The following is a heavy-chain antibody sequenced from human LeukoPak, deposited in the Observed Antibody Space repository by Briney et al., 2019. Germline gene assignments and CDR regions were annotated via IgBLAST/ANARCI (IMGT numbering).Heavy chain of an antibody. CDR3: AKNVMTTVLSPFDY. V-gene: IGHV3-30*18. J-gene: IGHJ4*02. D-gene: IGHD4-17*01. CDR1: GFTFSSYG. Sequence: GRSLRLSCAASGFTFSSYGMHWVRQAPGKGLEWVAVISYDGSNKYYADSVKGRFTISRDNSKNTLYLQMNSLRAEDTAGYYCAKNVMTTVLSPFDYWGQGTLVTVSS. CDR2: ISYDGSNK.